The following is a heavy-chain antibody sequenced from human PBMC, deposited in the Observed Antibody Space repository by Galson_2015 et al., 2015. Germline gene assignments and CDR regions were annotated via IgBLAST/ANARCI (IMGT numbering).Heavy chain of an antibody. V-gene: IGHV3-23*01. D-gene: IGHD3-10*01. CDR2: ISGTGGSR. CDR3: AKEAYFYGSGSYFLDYYYYYYIDV. CDR1: GFTFNSYA. J-gene: IGHJ6*03. Sequence: SLRLSCAASGFTFNSYAMSWVRQAPGKGLEWVSGISGTGGSRWYADSVKGRFTISRDTSKNTLYLQMNSLRAEDTAVYSCAKEAYFYGSGSYFLDYYYYYYIDVWGTGTTVTVSS.